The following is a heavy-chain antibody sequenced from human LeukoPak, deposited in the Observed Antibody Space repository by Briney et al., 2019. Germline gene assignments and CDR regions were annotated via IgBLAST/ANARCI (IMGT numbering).Heavy chain of an antibody. D-gene: IGHD2-2*01. J-gene: IGHJ4*02. CDR3: ARASGIDYTDMPDY. Sequence: GGSLRLSCAVSGFTFSSYNMNWVRQAPGKGLEWVSSISGSSYYIYYADSVKGRFTISRDSSKNTLYLQMNSLRAEDTAVYYCARASGIDYTDMPDYWGQGTLVTVSS. CDR1: GFTFSSYN. CDR2: ISGSSYYI. V-gene: IGHV3-21*04.